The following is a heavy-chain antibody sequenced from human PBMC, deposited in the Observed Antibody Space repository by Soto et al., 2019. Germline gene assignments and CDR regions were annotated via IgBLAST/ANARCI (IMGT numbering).Heavy chain of an antibody. CDR1: GFTFSSYA. CDR2: ISGSGGST. CDR3: ARRPSGWYLGY. D-gene: IGHD6-19*01. V-gene: IGHV3-23*01. Sequence: EVQLLESGGGLVQPGGSLRLSCAASGFTFSSYAMSWVRQAPGKGLEWVSVISGSGGSTYYADSVKGRFTISRDNSKNTVYPQMNGLTAEDTAVYYCARRPSGWYLGYWGQGTLVTVSS. J-gene: IGHJ4*02.